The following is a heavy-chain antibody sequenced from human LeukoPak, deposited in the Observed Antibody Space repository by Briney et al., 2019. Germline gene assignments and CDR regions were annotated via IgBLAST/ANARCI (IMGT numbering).Heavy chain of an antibody. CDR3: TVATTRNLLDY. V-gene: IGHV1-2*06. CDR1: GYTFTGYY. CDR2: INPNSGGT. D-gene: IGHD5-12*01. J-gene: IGHJ4*02. Sequence: ASVKVSCKASGYTFTGYYMHWVRQAPGQGLEWMGRINPNSGGTNYAQKFQGRVNMTRDTSISTAYMELSRLRSDDTAVYYCTVATTRNLLDYWGQGTLVTVSS.